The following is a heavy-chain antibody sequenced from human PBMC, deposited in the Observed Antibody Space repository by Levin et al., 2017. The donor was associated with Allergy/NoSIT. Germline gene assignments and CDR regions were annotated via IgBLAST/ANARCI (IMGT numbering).Heavy chain of an antibody. Sequence: QTLSLTCTFSGFSLSTSGMCVSWIRQPPGKALEWLALIDWDDDKYYSTSLKTRLTISKDTSKNQVVLTMTNMDPVDTATYYCARMNPLLTGYYGYFDYWGQGTLVTVSS. V-gene: IGHV2-70*01. CDR3: ARMNPLLTGYYGYFDY. J-gene: IGHJ4*02. D-gene: IGHD3-9*01. CDR2: IDWDDDK. CDR1: GFSLSTSGMC.